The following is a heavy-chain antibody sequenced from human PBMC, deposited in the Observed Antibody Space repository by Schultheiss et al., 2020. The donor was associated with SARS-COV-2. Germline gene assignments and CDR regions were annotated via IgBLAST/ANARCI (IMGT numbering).Heavy chain of an antibody. CDR2: ISGSGGST. CDR1: GFTFSSYW. CDR3: AKAQTVAGPDYYYYYGMDV. V-gene: IGHV3-23*01. D-gene: IGHD6-19*01. J-gene: IGHJ6*02. Sequence: GESLKISCAASGFTFSSYWMSWVRQAPGKGLEWVSGISGSGGSTYYADSVKGRFTISRDNSKNTLYLQMNSLRAEDTAVYYCAKAQTVAGPDYYYYYGMDVWGQGTTVTVSS.